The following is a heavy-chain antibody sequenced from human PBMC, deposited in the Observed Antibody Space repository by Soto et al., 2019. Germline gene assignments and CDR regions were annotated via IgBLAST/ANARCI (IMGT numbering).Heavy chain of an antibody. D-gene: IGHD2-2*01. CDR1: GGSISSYY. Sequence: PAETLSLTCTVSGGSISSYYWSWLRQPPGKGLEWIGYIYYSGSTNYNPSLKSRVTISVDTSKNQFSLKLSSVTAADTAVYYCARVGVVVPAAIKGQKGDYYYYYMDVWGKGTTVTVSS. CDR3: ARVGVVVPAAIKGQKGDYYYYYMDV. CDR2: IYYSGST. J-gene: IGHJ6*03. V-gene: IGHV4-59*01.